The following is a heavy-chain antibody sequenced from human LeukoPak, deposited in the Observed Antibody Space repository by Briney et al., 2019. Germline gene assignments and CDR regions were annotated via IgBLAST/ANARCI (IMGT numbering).Heavy chain of an antibody. Sequence: PGRSLRLSCAASGFTFSTYGMHWVRQAPAKGLEWVAVISYDGSNKYYTDSVKGRFTISRDNSKNTLYLQMNSLRAEDTAVYYCAKASNGGSYYGVIIDYWGQGTLVTVSS. CDR1: GFTFSTYG. CDR3: AKASNGGSYYGVIIDY. V-gene: IGHV3-30*18. D-gene: IGHD1-26*01. CDR2: ISYDGSNK. J-gene: IGHJ4*02.